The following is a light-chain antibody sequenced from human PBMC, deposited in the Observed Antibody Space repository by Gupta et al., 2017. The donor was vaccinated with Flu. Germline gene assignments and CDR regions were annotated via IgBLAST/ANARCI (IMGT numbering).Light chain of an antibody. J-gene: IGLJ3*02. Sequence: QSVVTQAPSLTVPPRGTVTPTCASSTGAVTSGYYPSWYQQILGQAPRTLIYNTTNRHSWTPARFSGSRLGGKAALTLSEVEPEDEAHYCCLLYYGGSQVFGGGTKLTVL. V-gene: IGLV7-43*01. CDR3: LLYYGGSQV. CDR1: TGAVTSGYY. CDR2: NTT.